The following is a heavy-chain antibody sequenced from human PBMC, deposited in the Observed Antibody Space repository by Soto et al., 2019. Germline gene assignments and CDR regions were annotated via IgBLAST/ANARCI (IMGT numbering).Heavy chain of an antibody. CDR3: ARHRTGLDS. CDR1: GGSISNYY. CDR2: IYYSGST. D-gene: IGHD3-9*01. V-gene: IGHV4-59*08. Sequence: QVQLQESGPGLVKPSETLSLTCTVSGGSISNYYWSWIRQPPGKGLEYIGYIYYSGSTNYNPSLKSRVTISVDTSKNQFSLKLNPVTAADTAVYYCARHRTGLDSWGQGTLVTVSS. J-gene: IGHJ4*02.